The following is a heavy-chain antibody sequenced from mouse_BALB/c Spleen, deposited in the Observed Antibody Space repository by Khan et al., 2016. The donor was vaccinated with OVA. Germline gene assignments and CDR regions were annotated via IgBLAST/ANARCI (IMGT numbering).Heavy chain of an antibody. J-gene: IGHJ4*01. CDR1: GYTFTSYW. V-gene: IGHV1-7*01. D-gene: IGHD2-1*01. CDR3: ARYYGNYYYAMDY. Sequence: QVQLQQSGAELAKPGASVKMSCKASGYTFTSYWMHWVKQRPGQGLEWIGYINPSTGYTEYNQKFKDKATLTADKSSSTAYMQLSSLTSEDSASYYCARYYGNYYYAMDYWGQGTSVTVSS. CDR2: INPSTGYT.